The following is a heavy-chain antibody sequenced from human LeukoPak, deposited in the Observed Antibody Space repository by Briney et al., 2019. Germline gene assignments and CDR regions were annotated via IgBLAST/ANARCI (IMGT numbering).Heavy chain of an antibody. V-gene: IGHV3-21*06. CDR2: SSSTSYSK. D-gene: IGHD6-19*01. CDR1: GFTFTTYS. Sequence: GGSLRLSCAGSGFTFTTYSMNSSRQAPGKGLEWVSSSSSTSYSKYYADSVKGRFTISRDNAENSVYLQMNSLRADDTPIYCCTGESAAASIAVADYWGQGTLVTVSS. J-gene: IGHJ4*02. CDR3: TGESAAASIAVADY.